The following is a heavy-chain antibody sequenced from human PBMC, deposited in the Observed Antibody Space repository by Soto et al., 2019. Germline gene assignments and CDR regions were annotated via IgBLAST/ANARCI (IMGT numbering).Heavy chain of an antibody. CDR1: GFTFSSYS. D-gene: IGHD3-10*01. CDR2: ISSGGEYT. CDR3: ARDFKESQYYYYCMDV. V-gene: IGHV3-21*06. Sequence: EVQLVESGGGLVKPGGSLRHSCVVSGFTFSSYSMNWVRQAPGKGLEWVSSISSGGEYTYYADSVKGRFTISRDNAKNSVYLQMNSLTAEDTALYYCARDFKESQYYYYCMDVWGKGTTVTVSS. J-gene: IGHJ6*03.